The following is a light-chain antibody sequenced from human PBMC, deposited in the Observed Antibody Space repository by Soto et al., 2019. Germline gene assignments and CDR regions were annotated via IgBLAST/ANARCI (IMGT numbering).Light chain of an antibody. CDR3: QQRYSSPLT. V-gene: IGKV1-39*01. Sequence: DIQMTQSPSSLSASVGDRVTITCRASQSISSYLNWYQQKPGKAPNLLIYAASSLQSGVPSRFSGSGSGTDVTLTINSLQPEDFATYYCQQRYSSPLTFGGGSKVEIK. CDR1: QSISSY. J-gene: IGKJ4*01. CDR2: AAS.